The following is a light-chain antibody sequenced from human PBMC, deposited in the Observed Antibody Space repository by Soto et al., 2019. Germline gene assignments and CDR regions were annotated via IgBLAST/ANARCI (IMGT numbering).Light chain of an antibody. J-gene: IGLJ3*02. Sequence: QSVLTQPPSTTGTPGQRVTILGPGPTSNIGYNFVYWYQHLPGTAPKLLIYRNDERPSGVPDRFSGSKSGTSASLAISGLRSEDEADYYCAAWDGSLSAWVFGGGTKLTVL. CDR2: RND. CDR1: TSNIGYNF. V-gene: IGLV1-47*01. CDR3: AAWDGSLSAWV.